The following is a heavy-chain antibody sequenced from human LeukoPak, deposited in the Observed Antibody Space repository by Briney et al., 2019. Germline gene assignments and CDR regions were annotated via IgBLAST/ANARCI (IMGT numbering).Heavy chain of an antibody. D-gene: IGHD3-10*01. J-gene: IGHJ6*03. CDR1: GYTFTSYD. V-gene: IGHV1-8*01. CDR2: MNPNSGNT. CDR3: ARGRRGYYGSGSYPRYYYYMDV. Sequence: ASVKVSCKASGYTFTSYDINWVRQATGQGPEWMGWMNPNSGNTGCAQKFQGRVTMTRNTSISTAYMELSSLRSEDTAVYYCARGRRGYYGSGSYPRYYYYMDVWGKGTTVTVSS.